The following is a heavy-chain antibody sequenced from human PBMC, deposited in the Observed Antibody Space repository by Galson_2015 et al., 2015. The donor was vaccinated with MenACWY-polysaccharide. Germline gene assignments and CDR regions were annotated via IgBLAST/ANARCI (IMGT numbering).Heavy chain of an antibody. CDR3: ARDHTSYHDAFDI. J-gene: IGHJ3*02. D-gene: IGHD1-26*01. CDR1: GFTFSSYW. CDR2: IKQDGSEK. Sequence: SLRLSCAASGFTFSSYWMSWVRQAPGKGLEWVANIKQDGSEKYYVDSVKGRFTISRDNAKNSLYLQMNSPRAEDTAVYYCARDHTSYHDAFDIWGQGTMVTVSS. V-gene: IGHV3-7*01.